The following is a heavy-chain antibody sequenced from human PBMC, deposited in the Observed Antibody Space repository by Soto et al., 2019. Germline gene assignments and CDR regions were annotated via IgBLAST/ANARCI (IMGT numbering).Heavy chain of an antibody. V-gene: IGHV4-31*03. CDR2: IYYSGST. J-gene: IGHJ3*02. Sequence: QVQLQESGPGLVKPSQTLSLTCTVSGGSISSGGYYWSWIRQHPGKGLEWIGYIYYSGSTYYNPSLKSRVTTSVDTSKNQFSLKLSSVTAADTAVYYCARDGLSSAGTAFDIWGQGTMVTVSS. CDR3: ARDGLSSAGTAFDI. CDR1: GGSISSGGYY.